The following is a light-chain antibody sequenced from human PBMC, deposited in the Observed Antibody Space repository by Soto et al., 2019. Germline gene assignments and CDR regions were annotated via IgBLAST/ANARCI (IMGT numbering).Light chain of an antibody. J-gene: IGKJ4*02. CDR2: DAS. V-gene: IGKV1-5*01. CDR3: QQPSSFPPP. Sequence: KWPVTLTASVADRVTITCRASQTINSWLAWYQQKPGKAPELLIYDASDLESGVPSRFSGSGSGTDFTLTISGLQPEDFATYYCQQPSSFPPPFGGVANVAIK. CDR1: QTINSW.